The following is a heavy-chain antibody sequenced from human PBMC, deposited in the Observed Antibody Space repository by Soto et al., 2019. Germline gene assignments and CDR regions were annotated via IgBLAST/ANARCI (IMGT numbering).Heavy chain of an antibody. V-gene: IGHV3-11*06. Sequence: PGGSLRLSCATSGFTFSDYYMSWIRQAPGRGLEWVSYIGEGSLSTNYADSVKGRFTISRDDAKKSLYLQMNSLRVEDTAVYYCARRARRGYDLLFYFDFWGQGSLVTVSS. CDR1: GFTFSDYY. D-gene: IGHD5-12*01. CDR2: IGEGSLST. CDR3: ARRARRGYDLLFYFDF. J-gene: IGHJ4*02.